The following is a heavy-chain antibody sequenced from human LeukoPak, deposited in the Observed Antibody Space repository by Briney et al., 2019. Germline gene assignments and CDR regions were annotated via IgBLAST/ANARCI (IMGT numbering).Heavy chain of an antibody. CDR2: IYSGGST. J-gene: IGHJ4*02. Sequence: GGSLRLSXAASGFTVSSNYMSWVRQAPGKGLEWVSVIYSGGSTYYADSVKGRFTISRDNSKNTLYLQMNSLRAEDTAVYYCARDDGARSTDYWGQGTLVTVSS. V-gene: IGHV3-66*01. CDR1: GFTVSSNY. CDR3: ARDDGARSTDY. D-gene: IGHD5-24*01.